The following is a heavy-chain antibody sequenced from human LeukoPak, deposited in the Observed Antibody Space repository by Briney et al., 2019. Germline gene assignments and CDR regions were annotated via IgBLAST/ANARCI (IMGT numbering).Heavy chain of an antibody. CDR3: ARRDSSGVVPRWDY. Sequence: SETLSLTCSVSGDXIISSNYYWGWIRQPPGKGLEWIGSIYYSGSTYYNPSLKSRVTISVDTSKNQFSLKLTSMTAADTAVYYCARRDSSGVVPRWDYWGQGTLVTVSS. CDR2: IYYSGST. J-gene: IGHJ4*02. V-gene: IGHV4-39*01. CDR1: GDXIISSNYY. D-gene: IGHD6-25*01.